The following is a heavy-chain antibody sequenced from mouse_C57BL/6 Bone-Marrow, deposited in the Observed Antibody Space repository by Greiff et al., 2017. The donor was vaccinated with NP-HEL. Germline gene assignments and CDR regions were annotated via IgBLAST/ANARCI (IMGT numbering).Heavy chain of an antibody. V-gene: IGHV14-2*01. Sequence: EVQLVESGAELVKPGASVKLSCTASGFNIKDYYMHWVKQRTEQGLEWIGRIDPEDGETKYAPKFQGQATITADTSSNTAYLQLSSLTSEDTAVYYCATLYYGSSYVGYYFDYWGQGTTLTVSS. CDR2: IDPEDGET. CDR1: GFNIKDYY. CDR3: ATLYYGSSYVGYYFDY. D-gene: IGHD1-1*01. J-gene: IGHJ2*01.